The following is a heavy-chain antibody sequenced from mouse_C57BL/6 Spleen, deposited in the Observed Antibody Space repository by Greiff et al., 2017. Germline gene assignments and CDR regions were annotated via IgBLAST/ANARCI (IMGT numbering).Heavy chain of an antibody. J-gene: IGHJ2*01. CDR3: TREEDYYGSSSDY. Sequence: EVQLQQSGTVLARPGASVKMSCKTSGYTFTSYWMHWVKQRPGQGLEWIGAIYPGNSDTSYNQKFKGKAKLTAVTSASTAYMELSSLTNEDSAVYYCTREEDYYGSSSDYWGQGTTLTVSS. V-gene: IGHV1-5*01. CDR2: IYPGNSDT. D-gene: IGHD1-1*01. CDR1: GYTFTSYW.